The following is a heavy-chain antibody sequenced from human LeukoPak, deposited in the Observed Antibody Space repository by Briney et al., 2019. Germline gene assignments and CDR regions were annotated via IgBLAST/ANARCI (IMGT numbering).Heavy chain of an antibody. Sequence: PGGSLRLSCAASGFTFSSHAMSWVRKAPGKGLEWVSAISGSGGSTYYADSVKGRFTISRDNSKNTLYLQMNCLRAEDTAVYYCAKSVAVAGIFDYWGQGTLVTVSS. D-gene: IGHD6-19*01. V-gene: IGHV3-23*01. CDR2: ISGSGGST. J-gene: IGHJ4*02. CDR1: GFTFSSHA. CDR3: AKSVAVAGIFDY.